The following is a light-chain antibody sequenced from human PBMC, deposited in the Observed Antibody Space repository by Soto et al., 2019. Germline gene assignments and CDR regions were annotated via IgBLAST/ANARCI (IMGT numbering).Light chain of an antibody. V-gene: IGKV3-15*01. CDR2: GPS. CDR3: QQYNNWPWT. CDR1: QSVRAN. J-gene: IGKJ1*01. Sequence: EIVMTQSPGTLSVSAGDRATLSCRASQSVRANLAWYQQKLGQAPRLLFYGPSTRATGVPARFSCSGTGTDFTLTISSLQSEDFAVYYCQQYNNWPWTFGQGTKVEIK.